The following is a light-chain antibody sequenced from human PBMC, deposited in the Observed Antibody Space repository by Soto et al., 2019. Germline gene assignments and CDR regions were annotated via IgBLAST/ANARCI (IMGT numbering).Light chain of an antibody. CDR1: QSVSSSY. J-gene: IGKJ2*01. V-gene: IGKV3-20*01. Sequence: EIVLTQSPGTLSLSPGERATLSCRASQSVSSSYLAWYQQKPGQAPRLLIYGASSRATSIPDRFSGSGSGTAFTLTISRLEPEDFAVYYCQQYGSSPGMYTFDQGTKLEIK. CDR3: QQYGSSPGMYT. CDR2: GAS.